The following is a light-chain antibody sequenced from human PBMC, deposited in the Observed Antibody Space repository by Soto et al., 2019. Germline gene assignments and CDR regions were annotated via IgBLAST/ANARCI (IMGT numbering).Light chain of an antibody. J-gene: IGKJ3*01. V-gene: IGKV1-12*01. CDR3: QQTKTLPLT. CDR2: SAS. CDR1: QSISGW. Sequence: DIQMTQSPSSVSASVGDRVTITCRASQSISGWLAWYQQRPGKAPKLLIYSASTLQAGVPSRFGGSGFGTDFTLTITSLQPDDSATYYCQQTKTLPLTFGPGTTVDLE.